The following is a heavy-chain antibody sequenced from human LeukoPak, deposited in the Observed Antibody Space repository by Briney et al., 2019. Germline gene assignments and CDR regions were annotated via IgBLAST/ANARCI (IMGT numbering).Heavy chain of an antibody. CDR3: ARGGFGELFWDY. CDR1: GDSISSSGYS. J-gene: IGHJ4*02. CDR2: IYYSGST. D-gene: IGHD3-10*01. Sequence: PSETLSLTCTVSGDSISSSGYSWGWIRQPPGKGLEWIGNIYYSGSTYYNPSLKSRLTISVDTSKNQFSLKLSSVTAADTAVYYCARGGFGELFWDYWGQGTLVTVSS. V-gene: IGHV4-39*07.